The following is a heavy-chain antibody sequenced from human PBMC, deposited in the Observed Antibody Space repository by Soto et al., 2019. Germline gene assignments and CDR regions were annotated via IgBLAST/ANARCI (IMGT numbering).Heavy chain of an antibody. J-gene: IGHJ4*02. D-gene: IGHD2-15*01. CDR1: GYTFTSYG. Sequence: QVQLVQSGAEVKKPGASVKVSCKASGYTFTSYGISLVRQAPGQGLEWRGWISAYNGNTNYAQKLQGRVTMTTDTSTRTAYRELRSLRSDDAAVSSCASVVNVVAVGYYFDYWSQGTLVTVSS. V-gene: IGHV1-18*01. CDR2: ISAYNGNT. CDR3: ASVVNVVAVGYYFDY.